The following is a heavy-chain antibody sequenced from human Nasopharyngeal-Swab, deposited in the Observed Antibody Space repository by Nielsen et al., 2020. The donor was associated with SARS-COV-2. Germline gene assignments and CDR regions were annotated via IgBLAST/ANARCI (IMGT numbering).Heavy chain of an antibody. V-gene: IGHV3-7*01. J-gene: IGHJ4*02. CDR1: GFTFSSYA. CDR2: IKQDGSEK. Sequence: GESLKISCAASGFTFSSYAMHWVRQAPGKGLEWVANIKQDGSEKYYVDSVKGRFTISRDNAKNSLYLQMNSLRAEDTAVYYCARTLVQWLVPYYFDYWGQGTLVTVSS. D-gene: IGHD6-19*01. CDR3: ARTLVQWLVPYYFDY.